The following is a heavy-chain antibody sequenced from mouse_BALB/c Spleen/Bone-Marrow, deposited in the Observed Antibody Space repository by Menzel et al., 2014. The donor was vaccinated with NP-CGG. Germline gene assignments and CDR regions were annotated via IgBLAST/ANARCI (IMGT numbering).Heavy chain of an antibody. Sequence: EVNVVESGGGLVQPGGSLKLPCAASGFTFSSYGMSWVRQTPDKRLELVASINSNGGSTYYPDSVKGRFTISRDNAKNTLSLQMSSLKSEDTAMYYCARGNYGNYVDYFDYWGQGTTLTVSS. D-gene: IGHD2-1*01. CDR1: GFTFSSYG. CDR3: ARGNYGNYVDYFDY. J-gene: IGHJ2*01. V-gene: IGHV5-6-3*01. CDR2: INSNGGST.